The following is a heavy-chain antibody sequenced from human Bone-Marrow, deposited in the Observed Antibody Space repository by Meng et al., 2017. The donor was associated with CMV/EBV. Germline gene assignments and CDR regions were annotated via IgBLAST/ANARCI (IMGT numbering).Heavy chain of an antibody. CDR2: MNPNSGNT. CDR3: ARGGPDIVVVPAARGNFDD. Sequence: ASVKVSCKASGYTFSSYDINWVRQATGQGLEWMGWMNPNSGNTGYAQKFQGRVTLTRNTSISTAYMELSDLRSEDTAVYYCARGGPDIVVVPAARGNFDDWGHGTLVTVSS. J-gene: IGHJ4*01. V-gene: IGHV1-8*01. CDR1: GYTFSSYD. D-gene: IGHD2-2*01.